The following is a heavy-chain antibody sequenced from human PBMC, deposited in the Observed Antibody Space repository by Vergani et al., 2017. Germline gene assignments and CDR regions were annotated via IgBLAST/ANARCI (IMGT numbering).Heavy chain of an antibody. CDR1: GGTFSSYT. CDR3: ASPTHGITFPYN. CDR2: IIPILGIA. J-gene: IGHJ4*02. V-gene: IGHV1-69*02. D-gene: IGHD3-16*01. Sequence: QVQLVQSGAEVKKPGSSVKVSCKASGGTFSSYTISWVRQAPGQGLEWMGRIIPILGIANYAQKFQGRVTITADKSTSTAYMELSSLRSEDTAVYYCASPTHGITFPYNGGQGTLVTVSS.